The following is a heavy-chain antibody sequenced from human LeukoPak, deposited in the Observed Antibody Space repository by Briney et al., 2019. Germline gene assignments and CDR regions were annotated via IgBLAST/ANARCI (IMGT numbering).Heavy chain of an antibody. D-gene: IGHD5/OR15-5a*01. CDR2: INHSGSI. CDR3: ARRAGLHSLDY. CDR1: GGSFSGYY. J-gene: IGHJ4*02. V-gene: IGHV4-34*01. Sequence: SETLSLTCAVYGGSFSGYYWSWIRQPPGKGLEWIGEINHSGSISYNPSLKSRVTISVDTSKNQFSLRLSSVSAADTALYFCARRAGLHSLDYWDQGTLVTVSS.